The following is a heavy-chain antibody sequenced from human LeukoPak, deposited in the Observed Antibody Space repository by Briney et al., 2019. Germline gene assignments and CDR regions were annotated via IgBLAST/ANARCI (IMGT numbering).Heavy chain of an antibody. CDR2: IGPNSGDT. J-gene: IGHJ4*02. Sequence: GASVKVSCKASGYTFTGYYIHWMRRAPGQGLEWMGWIGPNSGDTNYARKFQGRVTMTRDTSISTVYMELSRLTSDDTAMYYCARKYDSSWYDYFDYWGQGTLVTVSS. CDR1: GYTFTGYY. D-gene: IGHD3-22*01. CDR3: ARKYDSSWYDYFDY. V-gene: IGHV1-2*02.